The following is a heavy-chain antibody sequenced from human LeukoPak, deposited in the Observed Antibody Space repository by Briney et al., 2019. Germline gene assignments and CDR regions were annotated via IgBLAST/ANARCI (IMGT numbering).Heavy chain of an antibody. CDR3: AREVLRFFGLMDV. CDR2: IKQDGSEK. CDR1: GFTFSSYW. D-gene: IGHD3-3*01. Sequence: AGGSLRLSCAASGFTFSSYWMSWVRQAPGKGLEWVANIKQDGSEKYYVDSVKGRFTISRDNAKNSLYLQMNSLRAEDTAVYYCAREVLRFFGLMDVWGKGTTVTVSS. V-gene: IGHV3-7*01. J-gene: IGHJ6*03.